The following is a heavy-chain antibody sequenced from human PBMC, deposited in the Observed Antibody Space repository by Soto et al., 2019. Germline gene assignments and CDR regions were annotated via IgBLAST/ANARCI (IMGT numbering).Heavy chain of an antibody. CDR3: ARDRVPAGSWFDP. J-gene: IGHJ5*02. CDR2: IKQDGSEK. D-gene: IGHD2-2*01. CDR1: GFTFSSYW. Sequence: PGGSLRLSCAASGFTFSSYWMSWVRQAPGKGLEWVANIKQDGSEKYYVDSVKGRFTISRDNAKNSLYLQMNSLRAEDTAVYYCARDRVPAGSWFDPWGQGTLVTVSS. V-gene: IGHV3-7*01.